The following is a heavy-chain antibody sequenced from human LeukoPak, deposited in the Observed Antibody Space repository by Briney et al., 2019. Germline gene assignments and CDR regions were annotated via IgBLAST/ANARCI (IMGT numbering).Heavy chain of an antibody. CDR1: GGTFSSYA. CDR3: ARGGGIAVATSKDGAFDI. J-gene: IGHJ3*02. V-gene: IGHV1-69*01. CDR2: IIPIFGTA. Sequence: SVKVSCKASGGTFSSYAISWVRQAPGQGLEWMGGIIPIFGTANYAQKFQGRVTITADESTSTAYMELSSLRSEDTAVYYCARGGGIAVATSKDGAFDIWGQGTMVTVSS. D-gene: IGHD6-19*01.